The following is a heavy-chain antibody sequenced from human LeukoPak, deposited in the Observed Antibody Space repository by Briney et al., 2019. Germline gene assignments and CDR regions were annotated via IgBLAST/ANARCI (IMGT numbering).Heavy chain of an antibody. D-gene: IGHD3-22*01. CDR1: GYTFTGYY. V-gene: IGHV1-2*02. J-gene: IGHJ3*02. Sequence: ASVKVSCKASGYTFTGYYMHWVRQAPGQGLEWMGWINPNSGGTNYAQKFQGRVTMTRDTSISTAYMELSRLRSDDTAVYYCARVRGSSGYSNDAFDIWGQGTMVTVSS. CDR2: INPNSGGT. CDR3: ARVRGSSGYSNDAFDI.